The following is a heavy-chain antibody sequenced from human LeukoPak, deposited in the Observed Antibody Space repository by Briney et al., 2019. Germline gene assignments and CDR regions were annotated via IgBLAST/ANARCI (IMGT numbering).Heavy chain of an antibody. CDR3: AKEDSSGWYLGYAFDI. Sequence: PGGSLRLSCAASGFTFSSYGMHWVRQAPGKGLEWVEVIWYDGSNKYYADSVKGRFTISRDNSKNTLYLQMNSLRAEDTAVYCCAKEDSSGWYLGYAFDIWGQGTMVTVSS. CDR2: IWYDGSNK. V-gene: IGHV3-33*06. CDR1: GFTFSSYG. J-gene: IGHJ3*02. D-gene: IGHD6-19*01.